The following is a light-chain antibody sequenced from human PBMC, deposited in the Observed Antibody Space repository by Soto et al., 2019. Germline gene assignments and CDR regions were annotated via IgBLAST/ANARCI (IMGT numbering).Light chain of an antibody. Sequence: EIVLTQSPGTLSLSPGERATLSCRASQSVSSSYLAWYQQKPGQAPRLLIYGASSRATGIPDRFSGSGSGTDFTLTISRLEPEDFAVYYFQQDGSSPKTSGPGTKVEIK. CDR3: QQDGSSPKT. V-gene: IGKV3-20*01. CDR1: QSVSSSY. J-gene: IGKJ1*01. CDR2: GAS.